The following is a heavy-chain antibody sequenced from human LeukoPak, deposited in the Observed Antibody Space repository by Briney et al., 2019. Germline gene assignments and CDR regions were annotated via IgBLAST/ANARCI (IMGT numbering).Heavy chain of an antibody. CDR2: IYYSGST. Sequence: SETLSLTCTVSGGSISSSSYYWGWIRQPPGKGLEWIGSIYYSGSTNYNPSLKSRVTISVDTSKNQFSLKLSSVTAADTAVYYCARRGLSPSGYYYYMDVWGKGTTVTVSS. J-gene: IGHJ6*03. CDR3: ARRGLSPSGYYYYMDV. CDR1: GGSISSSSYY. D-gene: IGHD4-17*01. V-gene: IGHV4-39*07.